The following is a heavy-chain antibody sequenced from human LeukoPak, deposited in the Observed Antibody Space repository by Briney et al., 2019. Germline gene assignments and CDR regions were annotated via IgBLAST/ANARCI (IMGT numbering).Heavy chain of an antibody. V-gene: IGHV4-61*02. CDR2: IYTSGST. CDR1: GGSISSGSYY. CDR3: ARDQGYQLLSGYYYMDV. Sequence: SETLSLTCTVSGGSISSGSYYWSWIRQPAGKGLEWIGRIYTSGSTNYNPSLKSRVTISVDTSKNQFSLKLSSVTAADTAVYYCARDQGYQLLSGYYYMDVWGKGTTVTVSS. D-gene: IGHD2-2*01. J-gene: IGHJ6*03.